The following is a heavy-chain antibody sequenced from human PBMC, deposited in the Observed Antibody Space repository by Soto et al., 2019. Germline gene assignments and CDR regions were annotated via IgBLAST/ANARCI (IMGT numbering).Heavy chain of an antibody. D-gene: IGHD1-26*01. CDR1: GGSISSGGYY. CDR3: AREGGIVGATAADY. J-gene: IGHJ4*02. V-gene: IGHV4-31*03. Sequence: QVQLQESGPGLVKPSQTLSLTCTVSGGSISSGGYYWSWIRQHPGKGLEWIGYIYYSGSTYYNPSVXXXVXVSVDTSTNQFSLKLSSVTAADTAVYYCAREGGIVGATAADYWGQGTLVTVSS. CDR2: IYYSGST.